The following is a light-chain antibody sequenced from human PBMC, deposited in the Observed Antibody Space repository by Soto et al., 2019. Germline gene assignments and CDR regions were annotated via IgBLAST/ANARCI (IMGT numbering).Light chain of an antibody. CDR3: SSFASGNTWV. CDR2: EVT. V-gene: IGLV2-8*01. CDR1: SSDVGAYNY. J-gene: IGLJ3*02. Sequence: QSVLTQPASASGSPGQSVTISCTRTSSDVGAYNYVSWYQQHAGKAPKLVIYEVTKRPSGVPDRVSGSKSANTASLTVSGLEAEDEDEYYCSSFASGNTWVFGGGTKVTVL.